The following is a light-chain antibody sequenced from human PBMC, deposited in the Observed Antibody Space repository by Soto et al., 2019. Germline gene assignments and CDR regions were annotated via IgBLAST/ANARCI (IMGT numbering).Light chain of an antibody. CDR3: SSYVRSTSFA. V-gene: IGLV2-8*01. J-gene: IGLJ2*01. Sequence: QAVVTQPPSASGSPGQSVTISCTGTSSDFGTYNFVSWYQQHPGKAPKLMIYEVNKRPSGVPDRFSGSKSGNTASLTVSGLQAEDEADYYCSSYVRSTSFAFGGGTQLTVL. CDR1: SSDFGTYNF. CDR2: EVN.